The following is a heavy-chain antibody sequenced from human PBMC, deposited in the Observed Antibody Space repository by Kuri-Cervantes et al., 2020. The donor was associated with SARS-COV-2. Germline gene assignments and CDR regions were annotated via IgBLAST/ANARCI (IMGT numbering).Heavy chain of an antibody. CDR3: ARKGLGSQLWPPEGAFDI. D-gene: IGHD5-18*01. J-gene: IGHJ3*02. Sequence: GESLKISCAASGFTFSSYGMHWVRQAPGKGLEWVSSISSSSYISYADSAKGRFTISRDNAKNSLYLQMNSLRAEDTAVYYCARKGLGSQLWPPEGAFDIWGQGTMVTVSS. CDR2: ISSSSYI. V-gene: IGHV3-21*01. CDR1: GFTFSSYG.